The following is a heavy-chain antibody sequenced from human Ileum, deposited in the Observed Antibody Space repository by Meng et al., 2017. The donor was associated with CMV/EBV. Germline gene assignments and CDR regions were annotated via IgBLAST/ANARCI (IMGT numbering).Heavy chain of an antibody. CDR1: SGSISTYY. CDR2: IYNSGTT. CDR3: ARARSPRGLNFDF. V-gene: IGHV4-59*01. Sequence: CTVSSGSISTYYWNWIRQPPGKGLEWIGYIYNSGTTNYNPSLKSRVTISGDTSKNQFSLKLSSVTAADTAVYYCARARSPRGLNFDFWGQGVLVTVSS. D-gene: IGHD3-10*01. J-gene: IGHJ4*02.